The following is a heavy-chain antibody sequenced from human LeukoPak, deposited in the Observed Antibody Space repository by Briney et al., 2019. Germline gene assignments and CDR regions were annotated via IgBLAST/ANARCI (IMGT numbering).Heavy chain of an antibody. CDR3: ATCLGGVADEFDY. D-gene: IGHD3-16*01. CDR1: GFTFRSYG. J-gene: IGHJ4*02. V-gene: IGHV3-30*02. Sequence: GGSLRLSCAASGFTFRSYGMHWVRQAPGKGLEWVAFIPYDGSNKYYADSVKGRFTISRGNSKNTLYLQMNSLRAEDTAVYYCATCLGGVADEFDYWGQGTLVTVSS. CDR2: IPYDGSNK.